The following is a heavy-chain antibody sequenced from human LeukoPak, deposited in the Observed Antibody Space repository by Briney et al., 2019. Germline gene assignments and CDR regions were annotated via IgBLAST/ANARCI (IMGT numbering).Heavy chain of an antibody. D-gene: IGHD6-13*01. CDR3: ATYSAPGRTYYFDY. J-gene: IGHJ4*02. V-gene: IGHV1-18*01. CDR1: GYSFTNYG. CDR2: ISPYNGNT. Sequence: ASVKVSCKASGYSFTNYGITWVRQAPGQGLDWMGWISPYNGNTNYAQKLQGRVTMTRDTSTSTAYMELRSLRSDDTAVYYCATYSAPGRTYYFDYWGQGALVTVSS.